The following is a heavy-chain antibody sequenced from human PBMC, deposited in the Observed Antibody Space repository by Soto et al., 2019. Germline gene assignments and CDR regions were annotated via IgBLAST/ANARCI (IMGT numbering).Heavy chain of an antibody. CDR2: ISGSGGST. CDR1: GFTFSSYA. J-gene: IGHJ6*03. Sequence: GGSLRLSCAASGFTFSSYAMSWVRQAPGKGLEWVSAISGSGGSTYYADSVKGRFTISRDNSKNTLYLQMNSLRAEDTAVYYCAKEGGYFDWLLTYADYYYYYMDVWGKGTTVTVSS. D-gene: IGHD3-9*01. V-gene: IGHV3-23*01. CDR3: AKEGGYFDWLLTYADYYYYYMDV.